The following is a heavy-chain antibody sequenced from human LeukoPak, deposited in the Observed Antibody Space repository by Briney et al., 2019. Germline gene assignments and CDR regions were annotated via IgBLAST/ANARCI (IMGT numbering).Heavy chain of an antibody. J-gene: IGHJ1*01. CDR1: GFTFWNYW. CDR2: INSDGSST. CDR3: AAYDSSGYSGKYFQH. V-gene: IGHV3-74*01. D-gene: IGHD3-22*01. Sequence: GGSLRHSCADSGFTFWNYWKHWVRQAPGKGLVWVSRINSDGSSTSYADSVKGRFTISRDNAKNTLYLQMNSLRAEDTAVYYCAAYDSSGYSGKYFQHWGQGRLVTVSS.